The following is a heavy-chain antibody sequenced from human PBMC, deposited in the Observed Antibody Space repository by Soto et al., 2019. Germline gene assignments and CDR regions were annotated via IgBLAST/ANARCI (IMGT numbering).Heavy chain of an antibody. V-gene: IGHV1-8*01. CDR3: ARPRSCSHYYGMDV. Sequence: QVQLVQSGAEVKKPGASVKVSCKASGYTFTSYDINWVRQATGQGLEWMGGMNPNSGKTGYAQKFQGRVTMTRNTSRITAYMELSSLRSEYTAVYYCARPRSCSHYYGMDVWGQWTAVTVSS. CDR2: MNPNSGKT. CDR1: GYTFTSYD. J-gene: IGHJ6*02. D-gene: IGHD3-3*01.